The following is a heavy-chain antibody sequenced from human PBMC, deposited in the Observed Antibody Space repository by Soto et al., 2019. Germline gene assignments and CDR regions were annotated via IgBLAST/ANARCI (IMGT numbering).Heavy chain of an antibody. CDR1: GFTFSTYT. D-gene: IGHD2-2*01. Sequence: GGSLRLSCAASGFTFSTYTMSWVRQAPGKGLEWVSVISGSGGSPSYADSVQGRFTISRDNPKNTLYLQMSSLRVEDTAMYYCAKARCSTTNCYVPDYWGEGTLVTVSS. V-gene: IGHV3-23*01. CDR3: AKARCSTTNCYVPDY. J-gene: IGHJ4*02. CDR2: ISGSGGSP.